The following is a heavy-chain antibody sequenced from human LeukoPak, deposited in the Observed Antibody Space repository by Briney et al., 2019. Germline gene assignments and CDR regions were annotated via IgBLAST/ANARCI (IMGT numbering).Heavy chain of an antibody. J-gene: IGHJ4*02. V-gene: IGHV3-48*02. CDR3: ARDFYGDGD. D-gene: IGHD4-17*01. CDR2: ISPDSTTT. CDR1: GFSLGDYN. Sequence: GGSLRLSCAASGFSLGDYNMNWVRQAPGKGLEWVSYISPDSTTTFYADSVKGRFTISRDNAKNSLYLQMNSLRDEDTAVYYCARDFYGDGDWGQGTLVTVSS.